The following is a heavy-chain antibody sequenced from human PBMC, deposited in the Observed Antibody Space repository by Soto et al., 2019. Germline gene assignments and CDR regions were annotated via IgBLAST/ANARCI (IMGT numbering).Heavy chain of an antibody. V-gene: IGHV1-18*01. CDR3: ARDRGRYFDWLGRYYYYGMDV. Sequence: QVKLVQSGAEVKKPGASVKVSCKASGYTFTSYGISWVRQAPGQGLEWMGWISAYNGNTNYAQKLQGRVTMTTDTSTSTAYMELRSLRSDDTAVYYCARDRGRYFDWLGRYYYYGMDVWGQGTTVTVSS. CDR1: GYTFTSYG. D-gene: IGHD3-9*01. CDR2: ISAYNGNT. J-gene: IGHJ6*02.